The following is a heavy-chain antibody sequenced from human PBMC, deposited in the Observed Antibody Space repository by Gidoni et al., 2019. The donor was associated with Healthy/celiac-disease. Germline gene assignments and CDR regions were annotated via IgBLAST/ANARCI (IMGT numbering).Heavy chain of an antibody. CDR1: GFTFSGYY. V-gene: IGHV3-11*01. J-gene: IGHJ4*02. CDR3: ARGPITMIVVAFDY. D-gene: IGHD3-22*01. CDR2: ISCSGSTI. Sequence: QVQLVESGGGLVKPGGSLSLSCAASGFTFSGYYMSWIRQAPGKGLEWVSYISCSGSTIFFADSVKGRFTLSRDNAKDSLFLQMDSLRAEDTAVYYCARGPITMIVVAFDYWGQGTLVTVSS.